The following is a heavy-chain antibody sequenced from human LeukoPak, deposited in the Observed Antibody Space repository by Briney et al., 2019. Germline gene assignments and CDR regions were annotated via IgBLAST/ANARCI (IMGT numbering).Heavy chain of an antibody. D-gene: IGHD5-24*01. CDR1: GGSISSSSYY. V-gene: IGHV4-39*01. CDR3: ARGGSKRWLQLGSLPLGLYFDY. J-gene: IGHJ4*02. CDR2: IYYSGST. Sequence: SETLSLTCTVSGGSISSSSYYWGWIRQPPGKGLEWIGSIYYSGSTYYNPSLKSRVTISVDTSKNQFSLKLSSVTAADTAVYYCARGGSKRWLQLGSLPLGLYFDYWGQGTLVTVSS.